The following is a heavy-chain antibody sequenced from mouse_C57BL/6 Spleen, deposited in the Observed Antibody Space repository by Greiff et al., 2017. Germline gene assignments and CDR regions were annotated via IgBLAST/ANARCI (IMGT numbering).Heavy chain of an antibody. V-gene: IGHV10-1*01. D-gene: IGHD2-4*01. CDR2: IRSKSNNYAT. CDR1: GFSFNTYA. J-gene: IGHJ3*01. Sequence: EVQLVESGGGLVQPKGSLKLSCAASGFSFNTYAMNWVRQAPGKGLEWVARIRSKSNNYATYYADSVKDRFTISRDDSESMLYLQMNNLKTEDTAMYYCVRHAYDYWFAYWGQGTLVTVSA. CDR3: VRHAYDYWFAY.